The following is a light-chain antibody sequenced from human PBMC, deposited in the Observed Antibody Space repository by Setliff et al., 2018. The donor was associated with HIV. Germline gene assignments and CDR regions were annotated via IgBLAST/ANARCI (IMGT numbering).Light chain of an antibody. CDR3: SSYAITNTLP. CDR1: SSDVGGYNY. CDR2: EVR. V-gene: IGLV2-14*01. Sequence: QSVLTQPASVPGSPGQSITISCTGTSSDVGGYNYVSWYQQHPGKAPKLIIYEVRNRPSGVSNRFSGSKSGNTASLTISGLQAEDEGDYYCSSYAITNTLPFGTGTKVTV. J-gene: IGLJ1*01.